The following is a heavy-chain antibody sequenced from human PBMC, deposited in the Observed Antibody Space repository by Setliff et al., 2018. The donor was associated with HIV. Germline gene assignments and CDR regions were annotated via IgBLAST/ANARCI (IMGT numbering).Heavy chain of an antibody. D-gene: IGHD3-22*01. V-gene: IGHV4-59*11. CDR1: GASIRGHY. CDR2: IYYSGNT. J-gene: IGHJ4*02. CDR3: ARETPPYHYDSGGYSHF. Sequence: PSETLSLTCSVSGASIRGHYWSWIRQSPGKGLEWIGNIYYSGNTNYNPSFKSRVTISVDTSKNQFSLRVNSVTAADTAVYYCARETPPYHYDSGGYSHFWGPGTLVTSPQ.